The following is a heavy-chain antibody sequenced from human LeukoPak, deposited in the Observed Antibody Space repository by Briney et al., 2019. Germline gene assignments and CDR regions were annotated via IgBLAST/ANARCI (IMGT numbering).Heavy chain of an antibody. D-gene: IGHD5-12*01. Sequence: ASVKVSCKASGGTFNSYAISWVRQAPGQGLEWMGGIIPIFGTTNYARKFRGRVTLTADKSTRTAYMELSSLRSDDTAVYYCARRHIVAASYDYWGPGTLVTVSS. CDR1: GGTFNSYA. CDR2: IIPIFGTT. CDR3: ARRHIVAASYDY. V-gene: IGHV1-69*06. J-gene: IGHJ4*02.